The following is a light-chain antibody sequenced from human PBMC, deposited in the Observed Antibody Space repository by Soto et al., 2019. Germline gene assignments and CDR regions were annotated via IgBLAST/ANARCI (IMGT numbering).Light chain of an antibody. Sequence: QPVLAQPPSASGTPGQSVIFSCSGSTSNIGSSPVTWYQQLPGTAPKLVIYGNNQRPSGVPDRFSGSKSGTSASLAISGLQSEDEADYYCAAWDDNLDAAVFGGGTQLTVL. CDR3: AAWDDNLDAAV. J-gene: IGLJ7*01. CDR1: TSNIGSSP. CDR2: GNN. V-gene: IGLV1-44*01.